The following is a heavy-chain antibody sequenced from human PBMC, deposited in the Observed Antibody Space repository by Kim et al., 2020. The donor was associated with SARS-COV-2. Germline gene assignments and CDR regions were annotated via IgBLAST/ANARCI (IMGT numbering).Heavy chain of an antibody. CDR1: GGPISSSSYY. CDR3: ARSIAAAGPLYFDY. J-gene: IGHJ4*02. D-gene: IGHD6-13*01. V-gene: IGHV4-39*01. CDR2: IYYSGST. Sequence: SETLSLTCTVSGGPISSSSYYWGWIRQPPGKGLEWIGSIYYSGSTYYNPSLKSRVTISVDTSKNQFSLKLSSVTAADTAVYYCARSIAAAGPLYFDYWGQGTLVTVSS.